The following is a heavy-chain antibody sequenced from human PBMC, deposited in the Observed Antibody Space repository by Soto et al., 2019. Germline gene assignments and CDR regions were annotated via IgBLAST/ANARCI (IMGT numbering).Heavy chain of an antibody. J-gene: IGHJ4*02. V-gene: IGHV4-59*01. CDR1: GGSISSNY. CDR2: VYNSGST. Sequence: SETLSLTCTVSGGSISSNYWTWIRQPPGKGLEWLGYVYNSGSTNYNPSLKSRVTISEDTSKSQFSLKVNSMTAADTAAYYCARSRREAVAGYTLDNWGQGILVTVSS. CDR3: ARSRREAVAGYTLDN. D-gene: IGHD6-13*01.